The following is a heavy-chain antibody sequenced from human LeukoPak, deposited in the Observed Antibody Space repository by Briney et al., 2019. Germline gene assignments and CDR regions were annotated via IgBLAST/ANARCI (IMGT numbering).Heavy chain of an antibody. CDR3: ARHWGYCSSVSPKGCSFDP. V-gene: IGHV5-51*01. Sequence: GEPLKIPLQGIGYMLHPYWIALVRQRPGTRLGWVGVIFPGDSCNRHCPSFQGQVTISADKSVNIAYLHWSSLKASDTAMYYCARHWGYCSSVSPKGCSFDPWGQGTLVTVSS. D-gene: IGHD2-2*01. J-gene: IGHJ5*01. CDR1: YMLHPYW. CDR2: IFPGDSCN.